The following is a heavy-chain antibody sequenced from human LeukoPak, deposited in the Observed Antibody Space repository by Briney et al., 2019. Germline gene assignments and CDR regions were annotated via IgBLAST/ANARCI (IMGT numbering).Heavy chain of an antibody. Sequence: SETLSLTCTVSGGSISSSSYYWGWIRQPPGKGLEWIGSIYYSGSTYYNPSLKSRVTISVDTSKNQFSLKLSSVTAADTAVYYCARNPARVQLWLPPFDYWGQGTLVTVSS. V-gene: IGHV4-39*07. CDR3: ARNPARVQLWLPPFDY. D-gene: IGHD5-18*01. J-gene: IGHJ4*02. CDR1: GGSISSSSYY. CDR2: IYYSGST.